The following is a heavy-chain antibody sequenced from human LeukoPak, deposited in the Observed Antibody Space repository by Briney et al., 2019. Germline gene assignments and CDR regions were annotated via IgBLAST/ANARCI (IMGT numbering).Heavy chain of an antibody. V-gene: IGHV3-43*02. D-gene: IGHD3-10*01. CDR1: GFTLDDYA. J-gene: IGHJ3*02. CDR2: ISGDGGST. Sequence: PGGSLRLSCAASGFTLDDYAMHWVRQAPGKGLEWVSLISGDGGSTYYAESVKGRFTISRDNSKNSLYLQMNSLRTEDTALYYCAKDLFKRYYYGSGTSAFDIWGQGTMVTVSS. CDR3: AKDLFKRYYYGSGTSAFDI.